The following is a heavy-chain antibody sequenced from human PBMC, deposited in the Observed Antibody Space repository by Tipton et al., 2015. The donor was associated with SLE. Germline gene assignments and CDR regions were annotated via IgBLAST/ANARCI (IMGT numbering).Heavy chain of an antibody. CDR1: GGSISGYY. J-gene: IGHJ3*02. CDR2: IYHSGST. D-gene: IGHD3-10*01. V-gene: IGHV4-30-2*01. CDR3: ARGRGVLGDAFDI. Sequence: TLSLTCTVSGGSISGYYWSWIRQPPGKGLEWIGYIYHSGSTYYNPSLRSRVTISVDRSKNQFSLNLSSVTAADTAVYYCARGRGVLGDAFDIWGQGTMVTVSS.